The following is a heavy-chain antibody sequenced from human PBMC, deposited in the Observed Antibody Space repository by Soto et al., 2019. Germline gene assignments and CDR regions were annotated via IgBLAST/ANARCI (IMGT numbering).Heavy chain of an antibody. D-gene: IGHD2-21*01. CDR1: GGSISSYY. CDR3: ARALVVVERYFDY. Sequence: LSLTCTVSGGSISSYYWSWIRQPPGKGLEWIGYIYYSGSTNYNPSLKSRVTISVDTSKNQFSLKLSSVTAADTAVYYCARALVVVERYFDYWRPGTLVTVSS. V-gene: IGHV4-59*01. CDR2: IYYSGST. J-gene: IGHJ4*02.